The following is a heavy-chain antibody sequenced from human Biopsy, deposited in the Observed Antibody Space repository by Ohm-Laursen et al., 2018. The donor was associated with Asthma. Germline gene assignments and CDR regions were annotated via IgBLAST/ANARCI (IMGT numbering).Heavy chain of an antibody. Sequence: SLRLSCAAFGFSFSNFAIHWVRQAPGKGLEWVGVISKDASTQDYADSGKGRFTMARDNSKNTLDLQMNSLREEDTAVYYCVRGGTDDAFDIWGQGTVVSVSS. CDR2: ISKDASTQ. V-gene: IGHV3-30*01. CDR1: GFSFSNFA. D-gene: IGHD1-1*01. J-gene: IGHJ3*02. CDR3: VRGGTDDAFDI.